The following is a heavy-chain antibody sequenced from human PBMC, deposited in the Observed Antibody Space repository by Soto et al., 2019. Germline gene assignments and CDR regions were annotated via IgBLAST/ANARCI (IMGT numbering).Heavy chain of an antibody. Sequence: PGGSLRLSCAASGFTFSDHYMEWVRQAPGKGLEWVGRSRNKANSYTTEYAASVKGRFTISRDDSKNSLYLQMNSLKIEDTAVYYCARGEIITNNYYGMDVWGQGTTVTGLL. J-gene: IGHJ6*02. D-gene: IGHD3-10*01. CDR2: SRNKANSYTT. V-gene: IGHV3-72*01. CDR3: ARGEIITNNYYGMDV. CDR1: GFTFSDHY.